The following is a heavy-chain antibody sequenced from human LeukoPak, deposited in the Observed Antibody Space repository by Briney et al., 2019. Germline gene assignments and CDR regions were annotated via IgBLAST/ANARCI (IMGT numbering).Heavy chain of an antibody. J-gene: IGHJ6*03. D-gene: IGHD3-22*01. CDR2: INPSGGST. CDR3: ARETESSIYYDGSGYPYMDV. Sequence: ASVKVSCKASGGTFSSYAISWVRQAPGQGLEWMGIINPSGGSTSYAQKFQGRVTMTRDMSTSTVYMELSSLRSEDTAVYYCARETESSIYYDGSGYPYMDVWGKGTTVTVSS. CDR1: GGTFSSYA. V-gene: IGHV1-46*01.